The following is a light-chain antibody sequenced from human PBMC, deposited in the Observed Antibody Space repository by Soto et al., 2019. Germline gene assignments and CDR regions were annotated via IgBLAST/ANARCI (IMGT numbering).Light chain of an antibody. Sequence: QSALTQPASVSGSPGQSITISCTGSSSDVGGYNYVSWYQQYPGKAPKLMIYDVSDRPSGVSNRFSGSKSGNTASLTISGLQAEDEADYYCNSYTTSRTVVFGGGTKLTVL. J-gene: IGLJ2*01. CDR2: DVS. CDR3: NSYTTSRTVV. V-gene: IGLV2-14*01. CDR1: SSDVGGYNY.